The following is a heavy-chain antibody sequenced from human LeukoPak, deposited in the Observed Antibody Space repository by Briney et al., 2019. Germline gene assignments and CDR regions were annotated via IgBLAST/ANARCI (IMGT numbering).Heavy chain of an antibody. J-gene: IGHJ6*02. CDR1: GFTSSRYE. V-gene: IGHV3-33*08. CDR3: ERDTRIAAAGYYYYYYGMDV. CDR2: IWYDGSNK. D-gene: IGHD6-13*01. Sequence: GGSLRLSCVVSGFTSSRYEMHWVRQAPGKGLEWVAAIWYDGSNKYYADSVKGRFTISRDNSKNTLYLQMNSLRAEDTAVYYCERDTRIAAAGYYYYYYGMDVWGQGTTVTVSS.